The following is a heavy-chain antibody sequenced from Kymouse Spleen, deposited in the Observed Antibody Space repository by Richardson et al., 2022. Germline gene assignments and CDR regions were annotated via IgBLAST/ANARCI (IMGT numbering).Heavy chain of an antibody. Sequence: QVQLQQWGAGLLKPSETLSLTCAVYGGSFSGYYWSWIRQPPGKGLEWIGEINHSGSTNYNPSLKSRVTISVDTSKNQFSLKLSSVTAADTAVYYCARGPIVLMVYALYYYGMDVWGQGTTVTVSS. CDR2: INHSGST. V-gene: IGHV4-34*01. CDR3: ARGPIVLMVYALYYYGMDV. CDR1: GGSFSGYY. D-gene: IGHD2-8*01. J-gene: IGHJ6*02.